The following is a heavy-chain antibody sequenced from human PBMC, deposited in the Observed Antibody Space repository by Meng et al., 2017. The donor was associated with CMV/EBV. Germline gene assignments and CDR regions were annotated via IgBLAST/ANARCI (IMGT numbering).Heavy chain of an antibody. J-gene: IGHJ4*02. CDR1: GGSFSGYY. V-gene: IGHV4-34*01. D-gene: IGHD3-22*01. CDR3: ARGSFANYYDSSGYYLGLLDY. CDR2: INHSGST. Sequence: SETLSLTCAVYGGSFSGYYWSWIRQPPGKGLEWIGEINHSGSTNYNPSLKSRVTISVDTSKNQFSLKLSSVTAADTAVYYCARGSFANYYDSSGYYLGLLDYWGQGTLVTVS.